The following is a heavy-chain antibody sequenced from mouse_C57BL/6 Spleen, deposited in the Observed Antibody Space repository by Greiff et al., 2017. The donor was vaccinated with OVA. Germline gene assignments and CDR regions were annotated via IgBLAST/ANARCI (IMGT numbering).Heavy chain of an antibody. CDR3: ARSGYDYRFAY. CDR2: INPGSGGT. D-gene: IGHD2-4*01. J-gene: IGHJ3*01. Sequence: QVQLQQSGAELVRPGTSVKVSCKASGYAFTNYLIEWVKQRPGQGLEWIGVINPGSGGTTYNEKFKGKATLTADKSSSTAYMQLSSLTSEDSAVYFCARSGYDYRFAYWGQGTLVTVSA. CDR1: GYAFTNYL. V-gene: IGHV1-54*01.